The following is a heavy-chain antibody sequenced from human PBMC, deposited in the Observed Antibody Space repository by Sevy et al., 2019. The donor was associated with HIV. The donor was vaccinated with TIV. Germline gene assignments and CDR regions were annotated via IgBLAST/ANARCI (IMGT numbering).Heavy chain of an antibody. D-gene: IGHD3-10*01. CDR2: IKEDGSEK. CDR3: AKNAGSLDS. Sequence: GGSLRLSCAASGFTFSSHWMSWVRQAPGKGLEGVANIKEDGSEKYYVDSVKGRFTISRDNSKNSLYLQMNSLRVDDTAIYYCAKNAGSLDSWGQGTLVTVSS. CDR1: GFTFSSHW. V-gene: IGHV3-7*01. J-gene: IGHJ4*02.